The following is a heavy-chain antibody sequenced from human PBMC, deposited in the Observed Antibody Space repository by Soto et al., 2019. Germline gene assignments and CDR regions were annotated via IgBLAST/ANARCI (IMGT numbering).Heavy chain of an antibody. CDR1: GFTFSSYS. D-gene: IGHD6-19*01. J-gene: IGHJ2*01. CDR2: ISSSSSYI. Sequence: EVQLVESGGGLVKPGGSLRLSCAASGFTFSSYSMNWVRQAPGKGLEWVSSISSSSSYIYYEDSVKGRFTISRDNAKNSLYLQMNSLRAEDTAVYYCARDQRSSGWYVDYWYFDLWGRGTLVTVSS. V-gene: IGHV3-21*01. CDR3: ARDQRSSGWYVDYWYFDL.